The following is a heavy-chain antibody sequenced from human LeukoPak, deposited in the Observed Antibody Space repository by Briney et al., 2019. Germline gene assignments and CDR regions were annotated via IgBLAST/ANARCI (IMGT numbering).Heavy chain of an antibody. Sequence: SSQTLSLTCTVSGGSISSSSYYWGWIRQPPGKGLEWIGSIYYSGSTYYNPSLKSRVTISVDTSKNQFSLKLSSVTAADTAVYYCARRRSSGWYEDYWGQGTLVTVSS. J-gene: IGHJ4*02. CDR2: IYYSGST. V-gene: IGHV4-39*07. CDR3: ARRRSSGWYEDY. D-gene: IGHD6-19*01. CDR1: GGSISSSSYY.